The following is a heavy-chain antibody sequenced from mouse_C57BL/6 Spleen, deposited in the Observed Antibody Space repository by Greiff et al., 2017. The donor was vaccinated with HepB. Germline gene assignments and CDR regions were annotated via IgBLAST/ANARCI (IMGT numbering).Heavy chain of an antibody. CDR3: ARLDYGSSLWSFDV. CDR2: IYPGDGDT. Sequence: VKLQESGAELVKPGASVKISCKASGYAFSSYWMNWVKQRPGKGLEWIGQIYPGDGDTNYNGKFKGKATLTADKSSSTAYMQLSSLTSEDSAVYFCARLDYGSSLWSFDVWGTGTTVTVSS. J-gene: IGHJ1*03. CDR1: GYAFSSYW. D-gene: IGHD1-1*01. V-gene: IGHV1-80*01.